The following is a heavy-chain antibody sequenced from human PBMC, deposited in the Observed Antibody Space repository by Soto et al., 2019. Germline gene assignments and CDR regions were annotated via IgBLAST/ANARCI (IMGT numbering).Heavy chain of an antibody. CDR3: AKGLLGPPVEYYYGMDV. CDR2: ISYDGSNK. CDR1: GFTFSSYG. V-gene: IGHV3-30*18. D-gene: IGHD2-8*02. Sequence: QVQLVESGGGVVQPGRSLRLSCAASGFTFSSYGMHWVRQAPGKGLEWVAVISYDGSNKYYADSVKGRFTISRDNSKNTLYLQMNSLRAEDTAVYYCAKGLLGPPVEYYYGMDVWGQGTTVTVSS. J-gene: IGHJ6*02.